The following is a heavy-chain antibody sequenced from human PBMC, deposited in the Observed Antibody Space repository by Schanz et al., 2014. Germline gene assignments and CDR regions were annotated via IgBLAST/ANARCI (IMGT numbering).Heavy chain of an antibody. CDR2: VNPGGGST. CDR3: AGGSLAGYVARLMAANDY. CDR1: GYPFTNYY. Sequence: QVHLEQSGPEVKKPGASVKLSCRASGYPFTNYYIHWVRQAPGQGLEWMGIVNPGGGSTSVAQRFQTRVTLTRDTSTGTAYLGLTRLRFEDTAVYYCAGGSLAGYVARLMAANDYWGQGTLLTVSS. J-gene: IGHJ4*02. V-gene: IGHV1-46*01. D-gene: IGHD2-15*01.